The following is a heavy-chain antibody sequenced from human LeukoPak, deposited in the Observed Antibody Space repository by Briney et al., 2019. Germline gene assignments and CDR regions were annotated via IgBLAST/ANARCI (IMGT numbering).Heavy chain of an antibody. Sequence: SETLSLTCTVSGGSISSSSYYWGWIRQPPGKGLEWIGSIYYSGSTYYNPSLKSRVTISVDTSKNQFSLKLSSVTAADTAVYYCARLAKTYYYDSSGYGGFDYWGQGTLVTVSS. D-gene: IGHD3-22*01. CDR2: IYYSGST. J-gene: IGHJ4*02. CDR1: GGSISSSSYY. V-gene: IGHV4-39*07. CDR3: ARLAKTYYYDSSGYGGFDY.